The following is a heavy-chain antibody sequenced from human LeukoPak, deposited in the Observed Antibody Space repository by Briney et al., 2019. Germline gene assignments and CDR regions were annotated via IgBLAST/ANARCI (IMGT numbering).Heavy chain of an antibody. CDR3: ARDREEGSSSWYKRYYFDY. D-gene: IGHD6-13*01. CDR1: GYTFTRYG. V-gene: IGHV1-18*01. J-gene: IGHJ4*02. CDR2: ISAYNGNT. Sequence: GASVNVSCKAFGYTFTRYGVSWVRQAPGQGLEWRGWISAYNGNTNYAQKLQGRVTMTTDTSTSTAYMELRSLRSDDTAVYYCARDREEGSSSWYKRYYFDYWGQGTLVTVSS.